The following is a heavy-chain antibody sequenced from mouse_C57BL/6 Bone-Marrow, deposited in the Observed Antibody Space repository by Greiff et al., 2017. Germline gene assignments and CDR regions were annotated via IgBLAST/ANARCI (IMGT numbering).Heavy chain of an antibody. Sequence: EVQLVESGGGLVKPGGSLKLSCAASGFTFSDYGMHWVRQAPEKGLEWVAYISSGSSTIYYADTVKGRFPISRDNAKNTLFLQMTSLRSEDTAVYYCALYYGNYGFAYWGQGTLVTVSA. CDR1: GFTFSDYG. CDR2: ISSGSSTI. D-gene: IGHD2-1*01. CDR3: ALYYGNYGFAY. J-gene: IGHJ3*01. V-gene: IGHV5-17*01.